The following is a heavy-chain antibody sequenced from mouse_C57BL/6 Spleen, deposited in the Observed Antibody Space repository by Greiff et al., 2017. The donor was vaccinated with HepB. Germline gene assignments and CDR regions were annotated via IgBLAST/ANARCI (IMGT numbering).Heavy chain of an antibody. Sequence: EVKLVESGGGLVKPGGSLKLSCAASGFTFSDYGMHWVRQAPEKGLELVAYISSGSSTIYYADTVKGRFTISRDNANNTLCLQMTSRRSESTAMYYCARRGYWGQGTTLTVSS. V-gene: IGHV5-17*01. CDR2: ISSGSSTI. CDR3: ARRGY. J-gene: IGHJ2*01. CDR1: GFTFSDYG.